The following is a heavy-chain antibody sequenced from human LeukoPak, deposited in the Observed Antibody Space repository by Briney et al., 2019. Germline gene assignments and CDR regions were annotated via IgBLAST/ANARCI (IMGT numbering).Heavy chain of an antibody. CDR2: MNPNSGNT. CDR3: ARGLPSYYYDSSGWSY. J-gene: IGHJ4*02. Sequence: ASVKVSCKASGYTFTSYDINWVRQATGQGLEWMGWMNPNSGNTGYAQKFQGRVTMTRNTSISTAYMELSSLRSEDTAVYYCARGLPSYYYDSSGWSYWGQGTLVTVPS. V-gene: IGHV1-8*01. CDR1: GYTFTSYD. D-gene: IGHD3-22*01.